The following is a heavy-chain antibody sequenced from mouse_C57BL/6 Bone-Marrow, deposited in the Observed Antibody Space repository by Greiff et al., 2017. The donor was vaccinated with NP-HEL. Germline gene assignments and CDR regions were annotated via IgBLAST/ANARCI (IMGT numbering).Heavy chain of an antibody. CDR1: GFTFSDYY. J-gene: IGHJ3*01. CDR2: ISNGGGST. Sequence: EVKLVESGGGLVQPGGSLKLSCAASGFTFSDYYMYWVRQTPEKRLEWVAYISNGGGSTYYPDTVKGRFTISRDNAKNTLYLQMSRMKSEDTAMYYCARGPYWGQGTLVTVSA. V-gene: IGHV5-12*01. CDR3: ARGPY.